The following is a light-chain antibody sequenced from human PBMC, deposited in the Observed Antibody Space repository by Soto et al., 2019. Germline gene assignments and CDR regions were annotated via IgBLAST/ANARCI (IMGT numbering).Light chain of an antibody. J-gene: IGKJ3*01. V-gene: IGKV3-11*01. CDR1: QSVSSY. CDR3: QQRSNWRFT. CDR2: DAS. Sequence: EIVLTQSPATLSFSPGERATLSCRASQSVSSYLAWYQQKPGQAPRLLIYDASNRATGIPARFSGGGSVTDFPLTISSLEPDDFAVYYCQQRSNWRFTFGPGTRVDIK.